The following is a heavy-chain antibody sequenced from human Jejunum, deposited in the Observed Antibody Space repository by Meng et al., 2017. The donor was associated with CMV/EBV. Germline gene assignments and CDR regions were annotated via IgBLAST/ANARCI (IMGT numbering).Heavy chain of an antibody. V-gene: IGHV3-74*01. J-gene: IGHJ4*02. CDR3: ARGTDHSSRWYGLDS. Sequence: SGITFTTWRHWVRQAPGEGLVWVASISHDGSSKTYANTVKGRFTIARDNAKNTLFLKMNSLRVEDTDVYFCARGTDHSSRWYGLDSWGQGTLVTVSS. CDR2: ISHDGSSK. CDR1: GITFTTW. D-gene: IGHD6-13*01.